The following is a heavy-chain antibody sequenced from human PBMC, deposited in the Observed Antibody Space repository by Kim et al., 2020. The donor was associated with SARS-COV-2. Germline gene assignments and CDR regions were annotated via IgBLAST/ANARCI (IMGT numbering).Heavy chain of an antibody. Sequence: GGSLRLSCAASGFTFSSYSMNWVRQAPGKGLEWVSSISSSSSYIYYADSVKGRFTISRDNAKNSLYLQMNSLRAEDTAVYYCARVLAGMWFFDYWGQGNLVTVSS. CDR1: GFTFSSYS. CDR2: ISSSSSYI. V-gene: IGHV3-21*01. CDR3: ARVLAGMWFFDY. J-gene: IGHJ4*02. D-gene: IGHD6-19*01.